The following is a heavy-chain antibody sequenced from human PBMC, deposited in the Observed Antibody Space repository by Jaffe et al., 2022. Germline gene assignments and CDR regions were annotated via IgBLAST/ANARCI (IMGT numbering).Heavy chain of an antibody. CDR1: GGSISSGSYY. Sequence: QVQLQESGPGLVKPSQTLSLTCTVSGGSISSGSYYWSWIRQPAGKGLEWIGRIYTSGSTNYNPSLKSRVTISVDTSKNQFSLKLSSVTAADTAVYYCARDSTMARRPYYMDVWGKGTTVTVSS. D-gene: IGHD3-10*01. V-gene: IGHV4-61*02. CDR3: ARDSTMARRPYYMDV. J-gene: IGHJ6*03. CDR2: IYTSGST.